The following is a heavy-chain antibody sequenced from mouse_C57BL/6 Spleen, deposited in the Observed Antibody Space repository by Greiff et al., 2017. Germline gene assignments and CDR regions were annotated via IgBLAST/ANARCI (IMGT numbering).Heavy chain of an antibody. CDR2: INPNNGGT. CDR1: GYTFTDYY. CDR3: ASWGPWFAY. V-gene: IGHV1-26*01. Sequence: VQLQQSGPELVKPGASVQISCKASGYTFTDYYMNWVKQSHGKSLEWIGDINPNNGGTSYNQKFKGKATLTVDKSSSTAYMELRSLTSEYSAVYYCASWGPWFAYWGQGTLVTVSA. J-gene: IGHJ3*01.